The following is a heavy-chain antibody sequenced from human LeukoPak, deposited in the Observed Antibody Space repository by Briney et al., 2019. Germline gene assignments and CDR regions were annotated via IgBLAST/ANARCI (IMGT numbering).Heavy chain of an antibody. CDR3: ASRTVVPAAIGYSSSWGRFWFDP. J-gene: IGHJ5*02. V-gene: IGHV4-34*01. Sequence: SETLSLTCAVYGGSFSGYYWSWLRQPPGKGLEWIGEINHSGSTNYNASLKSRVTISVETSKNQFSLKLSSVTAADTAVYYCASRTVVPAAIGYSSSWGRFWFDPWGQGTLVTVSS. CDR1: GGSFSGYY. D-gene: IGHD6-13*01. CDR2: INHSGST.